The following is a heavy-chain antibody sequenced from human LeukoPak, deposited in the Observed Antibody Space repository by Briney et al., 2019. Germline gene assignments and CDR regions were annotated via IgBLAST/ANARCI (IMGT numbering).Heavy chain of an antibody. CDR3: TTDLTAPY. CDR1: GXTFTNYW. Sequence: PGGSLRLSCAASGXTFTNYWMSWVRQAPGKGLEWVGRIKSNTDGGTIGYAATVKGRFTISRDDSKKTLYLDMNSLKIEDTAVYYCTTDLTAPYWGQGTPVTVSS. CDR2: IKSNTDGGTI. D-gene: IGHD3-9*01. V-gene: IGHV3-15*01. J-gene: IGHJ4*02.